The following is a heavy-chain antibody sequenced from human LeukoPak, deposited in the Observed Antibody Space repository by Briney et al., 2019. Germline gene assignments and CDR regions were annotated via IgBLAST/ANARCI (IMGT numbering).Heavy chain of an antibody. J-gene: IGHJ4*02. CDR3: ARRYCRSTSCYPHFDY. CDR1: GFTFSSYW. V-gene: IGHV3-7*01. D-gene: IGHD2-2*01. Sequence: GGSLRLSCAASGFTFSSYWMSWVRQAPGKGLEWVANIKQDGSEKYYVDSVKGRFTISRDNAKNSLYLQMNSLRAEDTAVYYCARRYCRSTSCYPHFDYWGQGTLVTVSS. CDR2: IKQDGSEK.